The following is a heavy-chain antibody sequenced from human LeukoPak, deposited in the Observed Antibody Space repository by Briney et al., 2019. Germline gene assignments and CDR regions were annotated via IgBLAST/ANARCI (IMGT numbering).Heavy chain of an antibody. CDR2: ISPGASTI. J-gene: IGHJ4*02. V-gene: IGHV3-48*03. CDR3: AKSYYYGSGSPSLDY. CDR1: GFTFSTYE. D-gene: IGHD3-10*01. Sequence: GGSLRLSCAASGFTFSTYEMNWVRQAPGRGLEWVSFISPGASTIYYAGSVKGRFTISRDNAKNSLYLQMNSLRVEDTAVYYCAKSYYYGSGSPSLDYWGQGTLVTVSS.